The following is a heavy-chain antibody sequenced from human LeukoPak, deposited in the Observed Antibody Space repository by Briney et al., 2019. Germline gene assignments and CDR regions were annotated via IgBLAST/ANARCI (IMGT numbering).Heavy chain of an antibody. V-gene: IGHV3-7*01. CDR3: AREPPPSIYCSGGSCYSDYYGMDV. CDR2: IKQDGSEK. CDR1: GFTFSRYW. J-gene: IGHJ6*02. D-gene: IGHD2-15*01. Sequence: GGSLRLSCAASGFTFSRYWMSWVRQAPGKGLEWVANIKQDGSEKYYVDSVKGRFTISRGNAKNSLYLQMNSLRAEDTAVYYCAREPPPSIYCSGGSCYSDYYGMDVWGQGTTVTVSS.